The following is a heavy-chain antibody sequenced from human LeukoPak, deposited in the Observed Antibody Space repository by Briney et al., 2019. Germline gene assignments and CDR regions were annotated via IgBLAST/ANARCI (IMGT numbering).Heavy chain of an antibody. D-gene: IGHD2-2*01. Sequence: ASVKVSCKASGYTFTSYDINWVRQAPGQGLEWMGWISAYNGNTNYAQKLQGRVTMTTDTSTSTAYMELRSLRSEDTAVYYCARAPLGYCSSTSCLDIWGQGTMVTVSS. CDR3: ARAPLGYCSSTSCLDI. CDR1: GYTFTSYD. J-gene: IGHJ3*02. V-gene: IGHV1-18*01. CDR2: ISAYNGNT.